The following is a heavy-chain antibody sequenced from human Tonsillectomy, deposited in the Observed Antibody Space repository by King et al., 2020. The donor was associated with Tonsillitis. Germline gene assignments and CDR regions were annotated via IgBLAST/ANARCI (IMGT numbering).Heavy chain of an antibody. D-gene: IGHD3-3*01. J-gene: IGHJ2*01. V-gene: IGHV4-4*07. Sequence: VQLQESGPGLVKPSETLSLTCTVSGGSISSYYWSWIRQPAGKGLEWIGRIYTSGSTNYNPSLKSRVTMSVDTSKNQFSLKLGSVTSADTAVYYCARAHPSYYDFWSGYPGRYFDLWGRGTLVTVSS. CDR2: IYTSGST. CDR1: GGSISSYY. CDR3: ARAHPSYYDFWSGYPGRYFDL.